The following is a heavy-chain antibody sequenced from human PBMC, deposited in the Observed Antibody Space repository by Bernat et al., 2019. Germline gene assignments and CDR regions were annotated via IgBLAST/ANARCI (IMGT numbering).Heavy chain of an antibody. J-gene: IGHJ4*02. CDR3: ASVAFGTMVRGVIQPFDY. CDR2: ISAYNGNT. CDR1: GYTFTSYG. V-gene: IGHV1-18*01. Sequence: QVQLVQSGAEVKKPGASVKVSCKASGYTFTSYGISWVRQAPGQGLEWMGWISAYNGNTNYAQKLQGRVTMTTDTSTSTAYMELRSLRSDDTAVYYCASVAFGTMVRGVIQPFDYWGQGTLVTVSS. D-gene: IGHD3-10*01.